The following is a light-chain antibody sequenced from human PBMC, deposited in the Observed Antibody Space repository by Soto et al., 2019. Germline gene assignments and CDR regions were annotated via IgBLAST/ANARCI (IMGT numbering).Light chain of an antibody. V-gene: IGLV1-44*01. CDR1: SSNIGSNT. CDR2: SNN. J-gene: IGLJ2*01. Sequence: QSVLTQPPSASGTPGQRVTISCSGSSSNIGSNTVNWYQQLPGTAPKLLIYSNNQRPSGVPDRFSGSKSGTSASLAISGLQSEDDADYYCAAWDDGLKGVVFGGGTKLTVL. CDR3: AAWDDGLKGVV.